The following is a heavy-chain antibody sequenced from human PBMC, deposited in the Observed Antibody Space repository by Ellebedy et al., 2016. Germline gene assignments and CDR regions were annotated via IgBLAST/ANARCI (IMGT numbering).Heavy chain of an antibody. CDR3: AKMSWWGGFDC. CDR1: EFTFSNFA. CDR2: ISGSGSTT. J-gene: IGHJ4*02. D-gene: IGHD2-15*01. V-gene: IGHV3-23*01. Sequence: GGSLRLSCAASEFTFSNFAMNWVRQAPGKGLEWVSTISGSGSTTYYADSVTGRFTITRDNSKNTLYLQMNSLRADDTAIYYCAKMSWWGGFDCWGQGSLVTVSS.